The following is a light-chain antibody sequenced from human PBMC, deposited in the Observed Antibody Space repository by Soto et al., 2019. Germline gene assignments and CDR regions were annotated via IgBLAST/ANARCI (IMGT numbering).Light chain of an antibody. CDR1: QSLLHSNGYNY. V-gene: IGKV2-28*01. Sequence: DIVMTQSPLSLPVTPGEPASISCRSSQSLLHSNGYNYLDWYLQKPGQSPQLLIYLGSNRASGDPDRVRSSGSSTDFTLKIRRGEAGDVWVYYWKAALPTPPTFGGGTQGEIK. CDR2: LGS. J-gene: IGKJ4*01. CDR3: KAALPTPPT.